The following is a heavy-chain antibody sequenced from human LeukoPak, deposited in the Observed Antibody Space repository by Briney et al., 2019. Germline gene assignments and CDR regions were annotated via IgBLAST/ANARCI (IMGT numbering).Heavy chain of an antibody. CDR2: MNPNSGNT. CDR1: GYTFTSYD. J-gene: IGHJ6*03. CDR3: ARLGFSRPYYYYYMDV. Sequence: GASVKVSCKASGYTFTSYDINWVRQATGQGLEWMGWMNPNSGNTGYAQKFQGRVTMTRNTSISTAYMELGSLRSEDTAVYYCARLGFSRPYYYYYMDVWGKGTTVTVSS. V-gene: IGHV1-8*01. D-gene: IGHD1-26*01.